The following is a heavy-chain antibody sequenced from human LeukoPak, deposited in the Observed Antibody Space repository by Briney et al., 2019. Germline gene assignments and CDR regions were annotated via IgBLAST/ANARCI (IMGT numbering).Heavy chain of an antibody. CDR2: IIPILGIA. CDR1: GGTFSSYT. V-gene: IGHV1-69*04. Sequence: SVKVSCKASGGTFSSYTISWVQQAPGQGLEWMGRIIPILGIANYAQKFQGRVTITADKSTSTAYMELSSLRSEDTAVYYCARDQGITMVRGVSSPGNDYWGQGTLVTVSS. J-gene: IGHJ4*02. D-gene: IGHD3-10*01. CDR3: ARDQGITMVRGVSSPGNDY.